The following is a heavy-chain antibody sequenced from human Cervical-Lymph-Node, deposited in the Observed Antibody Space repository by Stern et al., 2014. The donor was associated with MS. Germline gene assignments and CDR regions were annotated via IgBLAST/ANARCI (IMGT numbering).Heavy chain of an antibody. CDR3: ARDGVTGTTRADY. J-gene: IGHJ4*02. D-gene: IGHD1-1*01. CDR1: GFTFSNHW. V-gene: IGHV3-74*01. Sequence: EMQLVESGGNLVQPGGSLRLSCAASGFTFSNHWMHWVRQAPGKGLVWVSRIRGDGAGPSYADSVKGRFTISRDNAKNTLYLQMDSLRAEDTGVYFCARDGVTGTTRADYWGQGTLVTVSS. CDR2: IRGDGAGP.